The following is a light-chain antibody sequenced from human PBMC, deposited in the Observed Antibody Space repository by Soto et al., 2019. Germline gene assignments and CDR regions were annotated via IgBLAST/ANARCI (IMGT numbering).Light chain of an antibody. CDR2: LNSDGSH. CDR3: QTWGSGIVV. J-gene: IGLJ2*01. CDR1: SGHSNYA. Sequence: QLVLTQSPSASASLGASVKLTCTLSSGHSNYAIAWHQQQSEKGPRYLMKLNSDGSHRKGDGIPDRFSGSSSGAERYLTISRLQYEDESDYYCQTWGSGIVVFGGGTKLTVL. V-gene: IGLV4-69*01.